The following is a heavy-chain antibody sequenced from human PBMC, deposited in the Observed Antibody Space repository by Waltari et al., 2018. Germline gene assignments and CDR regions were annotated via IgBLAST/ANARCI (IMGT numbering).Heavy chain of an antibody. CDR1: GCTSSSYW. D-gene: IGHD1-26*01. CDR3: ARDGSGSYYVDY. V-gene: IGHV3-74*01. Sequence: EVQLVEAGGGLVQLGVSLRLSCAASGCTSSSYWLHLVRQAPGKELVWVSRIKSDGSSTSYADSVKGRFTISRDNAKNTLYLQMNSLRAEDTAVYYCARDGSGSYYVDYWGQGTLVTVSS. CDR2: IKSDGSST. J-gene: IGHJ4*02.